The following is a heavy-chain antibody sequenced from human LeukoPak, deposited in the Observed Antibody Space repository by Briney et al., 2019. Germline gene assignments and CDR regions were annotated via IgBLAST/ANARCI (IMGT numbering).Heavy chain of an antibody. D-gene: IGHD2-8*02. CDR2: INGGNGNT. CDR1: GYTLTGYY. J-gene: IGHJ4*02. Sequence: VSVKVSCKASGYTLTGYYMHWVRQAPGQRLEWMGYINGGNGNTKYSPDFKGRVTFTRDTSATTAYMEVSSLRSEDMTVYYCARSPGWWALDYWGQGTLVTVSS. V-gene: IGHV1-3*03. CDR3: ARSPGWWALDY.